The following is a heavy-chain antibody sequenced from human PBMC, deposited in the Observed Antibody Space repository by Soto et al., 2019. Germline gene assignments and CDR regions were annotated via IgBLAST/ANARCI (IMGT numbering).Heavy chain of an antibody. D-gene: IGHD3-22*01. CDR2: IIPIFGTA. V-gene: IGHV1-69*01. CDR3: ARAAYYYDTPPDAFDI. J-gene: IGHJ3*02. CDR1: GGTFSSYA. Sequence: QVQLVQSGAEVKKPGSSVKVSCKASGGTFSSYAISWVRQTPGQGLEWMGGIIPIFGTANYAQKFQGRVTITADESTSTAYMELSSLRSEDTAVYYCARAAYYYDTPPDAFDIWGQGTMVTVSS.